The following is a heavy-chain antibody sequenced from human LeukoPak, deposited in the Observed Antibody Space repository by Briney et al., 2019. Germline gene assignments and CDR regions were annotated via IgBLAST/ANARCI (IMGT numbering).Heavy chain of an antibody. J-gene: IGHJ4*02. CDR2: MNPNSGNT. Sequence: GASVKVSCKASGYTFSSYDINWVRQATGQGLEWMGWMNPNSGNTGYAQKFQGRVTITADKSTSTAYMELSSLRSEDTAVYYCAKPGYSGYDWTFDYWGQGTLVTVSS. D-gene: IGHD5-12*01. CDR1: GYTFSSYD. CDR3: AKPGYSGYDWTFDY. V-gene: IGHV1-8*01.